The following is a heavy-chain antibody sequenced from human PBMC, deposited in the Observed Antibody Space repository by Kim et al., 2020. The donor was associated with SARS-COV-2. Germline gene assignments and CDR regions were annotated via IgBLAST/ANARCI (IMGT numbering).Heavy chain of an antibody. CDR3: ARAGGYCSGGSCYNDY. V-gene: IGHV3-30*04. D-gene: IGHD2-15*01. Sequence: GGSLRLSCAASGFTFSSYAMHWVRQAPGKGLEWVAVISYDGSNKYYVDSVKGRFTISRDNSKNTLYLQMNSLRAEDTAVYYCARAGGYCSGGSCYNDYWGQGTLVNVSS. CDR1: GFTFSSYA. J-gene: IGHJ4*02. CDR2: ISYDGSNK.